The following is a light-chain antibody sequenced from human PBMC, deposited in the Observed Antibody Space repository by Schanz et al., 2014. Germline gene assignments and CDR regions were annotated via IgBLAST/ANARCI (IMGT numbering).Light chain of an antibody. CDR2: RDN. J-gene: IGLJ3*02. Sequence: QSVLTQPPSASGPPGQRVTMSCSGSSSNIGSNTVNWYQQLPGTAPKLLIYRDNERPSGVPDRFSGSKSGTSASLVISGLQSEDEADYYCAAWDDSLDGLWVFGGGTKLTVL. CDR3: AAWDDSLDGLWV. CDR1: SSNIGSNT. V-gene: IGLV1-44*01.